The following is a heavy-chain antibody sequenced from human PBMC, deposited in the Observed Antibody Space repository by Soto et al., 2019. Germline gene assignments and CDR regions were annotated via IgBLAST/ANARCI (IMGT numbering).Heavy chain of an antibody. CDR2: ISSSSSYI. CDR1: GFTFSSSS. V-gene: IGHV3-21*01. CDR3: ARGCLGGGYRGYNYF. Sequence: ESGGGLVKPGGSLRLSCAASGFTFSSSSMNWVRQAPGKGLEWVSSISSSSSYIYYADSVKGRFTISRHNAKNSLYLQMNSLRAEYTALYYCARGCLGGGYRGYNYFWGQGTLVTVSA. D-gene: IGHD5-12*01. J-gene: IGHJ4*02.